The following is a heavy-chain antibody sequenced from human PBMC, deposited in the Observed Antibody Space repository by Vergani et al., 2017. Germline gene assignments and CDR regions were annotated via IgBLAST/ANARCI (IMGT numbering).Heavy chain of an antibody. J-gene: IGHJ4*02. CDR1: GGSINSHNYY. CDR2: VHTSGIT. D-gene: IGHD3-22*01. CDR3: AGGSCLGSGCYKPLFDY. Sequence: QVQLQESGPGLVKPSQTLSLTCTVSGGSINSHNYYWCWIRQPAGKGVEWIGRVHTSGITNYNPSLKGRVTMSEDTSKHQFSLNLTSVTAADTAVDLCAGGSCLGSGCYKPLFDYWGQGILVTVSS. V-gene: IGHV4-61*02.